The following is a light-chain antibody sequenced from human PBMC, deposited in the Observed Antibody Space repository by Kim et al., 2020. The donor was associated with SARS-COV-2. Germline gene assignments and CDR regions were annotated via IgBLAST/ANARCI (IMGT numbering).Light chain of an antibody. CDR3: AAWEDSLSGPV. J-gene: IGLJ3*02. CDR2: RNN. Sequence: GQSVTTTCSGSSSNIESKYRYWYQQLQGTGPKLLIYRNNQRPSGVPDRFSGSKSGTSASLTISGLRSEDEADYYCAAWEDSLSGPVFGGGTQLTVL. V-gene: IGLV1-47*01. CDR1: SSNIESKY.